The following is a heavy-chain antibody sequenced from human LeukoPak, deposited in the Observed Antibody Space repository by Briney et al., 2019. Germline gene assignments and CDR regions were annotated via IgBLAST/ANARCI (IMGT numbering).Heavy chain of an antibody. CDR3: AKDGDADLPIDY. Sequence: GGSLRLSCAASRFTFSSSGMHWVRHAPGKGLEWVAFIRYNGINKYYVDSVRGRFTISRDNSKNTLYLQMNSLRTEDTAVYYCAKDGDADLPIDYWGQGTLVTVSS. V-gene: IGHV3-30*02. CDR2: IRYNGINK. J-gene: IGHJ4*02. CDR1: RFTFSSSG.